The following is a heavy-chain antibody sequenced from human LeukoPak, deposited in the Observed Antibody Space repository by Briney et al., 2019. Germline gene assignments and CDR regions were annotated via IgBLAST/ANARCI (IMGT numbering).Heavy chain of an antibody. CDR3: ARGGFHRRTVTTFDY. Sequence: PSETLSLTCTVYGGSFSGCYWSWIRQPPGKGLEWIGEINHSGSTNYNPSLKSRVTISVDTSKNQFSLKLSSVTAADTAVYYCARGGFHRRTVTTFDYWGKGTLVTVSS. CDR1: GGSFSGCY. D-gene: IGHD4-11*01. J-gene: IGHJ4*02. CDR2: INHSGST. V-gene: IGHV4-34*01.